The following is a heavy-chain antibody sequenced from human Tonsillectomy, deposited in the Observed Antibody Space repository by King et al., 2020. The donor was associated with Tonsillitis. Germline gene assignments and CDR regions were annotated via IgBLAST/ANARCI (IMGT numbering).Heavy chain of an antibody. D-gene: IGHD3-3*01. Sequence: VQLVESGAEVKKPGESLRISCKGSGYSFTSYWISWVRQMPGKGLEWMGRIDPSDSYTNYSPSFPSHVTISADKSISTAYLQWSSLKASDTAMYYWATAAYDFWSGYYWFAPWGQGTLVTVSS. CDR1: GYSFTSYW. CDR2: IDPSDSYT. J-gene: IGHJ5*02. CDR3: ATAAYDFWSGYYWFAP. V-gene: IGHV5-10-1*03.